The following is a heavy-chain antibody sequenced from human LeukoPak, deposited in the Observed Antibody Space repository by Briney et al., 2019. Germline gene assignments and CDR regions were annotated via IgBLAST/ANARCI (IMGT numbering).Heavy chain of an antibody. CDR2: ISHDGSNK. V-gene: IGHV3-30*18. Sequence: GGSLRLSCAASGFTFSSYGMHWVRQAPGKGLQWVALISHDGSNKYYGDSVRGRFTISRDNSKNTLYLQMNSLRAEDTAVYYCAKHHSYYYDSSGYFPDYWGQGTLVTVSS. CDR3: AKHHSYYYDSSGYFPDY. D-gene: IGHD3-22*01. J-gene: IGHJ4*02. CDR1: GFTFSSYG.